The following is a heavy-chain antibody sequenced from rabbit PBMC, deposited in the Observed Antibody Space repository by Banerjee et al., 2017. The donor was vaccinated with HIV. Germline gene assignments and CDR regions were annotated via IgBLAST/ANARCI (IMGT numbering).Heavy chain of an antibody. CDR2: IDNGDGST. D-gene: IGHD4-1*01. J-gene: IGHJ4*01. CDR1: GFDFSSNA. CDR3: AGDPWSGWNL. V-gene: IGHV1S47*01. Sequence: QEQLKETGGGLVQPGESLTLSCKASGFDFSSNAMCWVRQAPGKGPEWIACIDNGDGSTYYANWVNGRFTISRSTSLNTVTLQMTSLTAADTATYFCAGDPWSGWNLWGPGTLVTVS.